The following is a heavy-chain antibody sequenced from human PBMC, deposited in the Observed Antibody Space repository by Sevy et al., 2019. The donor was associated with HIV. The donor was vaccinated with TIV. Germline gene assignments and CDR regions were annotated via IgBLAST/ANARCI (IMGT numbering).Heavy chain of an antibody. CDR1: GIIFTTSG. CDR2: ISYDGRNT. D-gene: IGHD3-9*01. V-gene: IGHV3-30*18. CDR3: AKDFTGYNGMDV. Sequence: GGSLRLSCAVSGIIFTTSGMHWVRQAPGKGLEWVAVISYDGRNTFYGDSVKGRFTISRDNSKNILYLQMNSLRAEDTAVYYCAKDFTGYNGMDVWGQGTMVTVSS. J-gene: IGHJ6*02.